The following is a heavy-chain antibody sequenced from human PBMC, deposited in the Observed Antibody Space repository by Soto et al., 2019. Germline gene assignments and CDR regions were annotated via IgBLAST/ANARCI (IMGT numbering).Heavy chain of an antibody. J-gene: IGHJ6*02. D-gene: IGHD3-3*01. CDR1: GYTFTCYG. CDR2: ISAYNGNT. Sequence: GASVKVSCKASGYTFTCYGISWVRQAPGQGLEWMGWISAYNGNTNYAQKLQGRVTMTTDTSTSTAYMELSSLRSEDTAVYYCARTEEGGSYYDFWSGYLRYYYYGMDVWGQGTTVTVSS. CDR3: ARTEEGGSYYDFWSGYLRYYYYGMDV. V-gene: IGHV1-18*01.